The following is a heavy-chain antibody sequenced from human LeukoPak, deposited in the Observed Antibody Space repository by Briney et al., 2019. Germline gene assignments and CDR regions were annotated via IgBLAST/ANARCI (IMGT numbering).Heavy chain of an antibody. J-gene: IGHJ4*02. D-gene: IGHD2/OR15-2a*01. CDR1: GFSFSSYG. Sequence: GGSLRLSCVVSGFSFSSYGMHWVRQAPGKGLEWVAVIWYDGSKKYYEDSVKGRFTISRDDSENTLYLYMNSLRAEGTAVYYCVRDLGTSIFYFDYWGQGSLVTVSS. CDR3: VRDLGTSIFYFDY. V-gene: IGHV3-33*01. CDR2: IWYDGSKK.